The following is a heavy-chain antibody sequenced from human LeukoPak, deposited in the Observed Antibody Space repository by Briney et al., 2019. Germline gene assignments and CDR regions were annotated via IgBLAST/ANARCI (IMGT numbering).Heavy chain of an antibody. Sequence: PGGSLRLSCAVSGITLSNYGMSWVRQAPGKGLEWAAGISGSGGSTNYADSVKGRFTISRDNPKNTLYLQMNILRAEDTAVYFCAKRGVVIRVILVGFHKEAYYFDSWGQGALVTVSS. D-gene: IGHD3-22*01. J-gene: IGHJ4*02. CDR1: GITLSNYG. V-gene: IGHV3-23*01. CDR3: AKRGVVIRVILVGFHKEAYYFDS. CDR2: ISGSGGST.